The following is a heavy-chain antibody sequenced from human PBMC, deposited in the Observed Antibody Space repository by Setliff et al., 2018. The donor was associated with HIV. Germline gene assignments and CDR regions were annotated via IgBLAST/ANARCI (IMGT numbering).Heavy chain of an antibody. CDR1: GGSISSHY. CDR2: ISYIGGT. CDR3: ARVPYPADYYMDV. J-gene: IGHJ6*03. Sequence: SETLSLTCTVSGGSISSHYWTWIRQPPGKGLEWIGYISYIGGTNYNPSLKSRVTISIDTSKSQFSLKLTSVSAADTAIYYCARVPYPADYYMDVWGKGTTVTVSS. D-gene: IGHD6-19*01. V-gene: IGHV4-59*11.